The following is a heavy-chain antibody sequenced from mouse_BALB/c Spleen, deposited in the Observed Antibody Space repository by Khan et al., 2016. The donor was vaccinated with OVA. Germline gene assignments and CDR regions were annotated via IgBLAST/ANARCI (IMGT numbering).Heavy chain of an antibody. J-gene: IGHJ3*01. CDR2: IDPTTGYT. CDR3: TSHGSTYAGVGY. V-gene: IGHV1-4*01. CDR1: GYTFTNYW. D-gene: IGHD1-1*01. Sequence: QVRLLQSGAELATPWASVKMSCKASGYTFTNYWMHWVKQRPGQGLEWIGYIDPTTGYTEYNQKFKDKATLTADKSSSPAYMPLSILTSEHSAVSYWTSHGSTYAGVGYWGEGTLVTVSA.